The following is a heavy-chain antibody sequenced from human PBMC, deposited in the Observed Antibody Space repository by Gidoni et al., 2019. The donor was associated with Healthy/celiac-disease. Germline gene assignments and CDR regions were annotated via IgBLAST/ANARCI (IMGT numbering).Heavy chain of an antibody. CDR2: ICSSVSYI. J-gene: IGHJ6*02. CDR3: ARGADYYDSSGKLMDV. D-gene: IGHD3-22*01. CDR1: GFTSSSYS. Sequence: EVQLVESGGGLVRPGGSLRLSCEASGFTSSSYSMNWVRQAPGKGLDWVSSICSSVSYIYYADSVKGRFTISRDNAKNSLYLQMNSLRAEDTAVYYCARGADYYDSSGKLMDVWGQGTTVTVSS. V-gene: IGHV3-21*01.